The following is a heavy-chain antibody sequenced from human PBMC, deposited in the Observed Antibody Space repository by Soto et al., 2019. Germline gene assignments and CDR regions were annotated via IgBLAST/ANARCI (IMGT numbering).Heavy chain of an antibody. J-gene: IGHJ6*04. D-gene: IGHD6-6*01. V-gene: IGHV3-30*18. CDR3: AKVPVEYGSSRGMDV. CDR1: GFTFSSYG. Sequence: WGSLRLSCAASGFTFSSYGIRFCRQSPFKGREWVAVISYDGSNKWYADSVKGRFTISRDNSKNTLYLQMNSLRAEDTAVYYCAKVPVEYGSSRGMDVWGKGTTVTVSS. CDR2: ISYDGSNK.